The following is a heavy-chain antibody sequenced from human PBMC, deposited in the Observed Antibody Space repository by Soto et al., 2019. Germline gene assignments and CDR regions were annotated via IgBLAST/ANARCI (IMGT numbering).Heavy chain of an antibody. D-gene: IGHD6-13*01. CDR2: VYSSETP. Sequence: QVQLQESGPGLVKPSETLSLTCTVSGGSMSGYYWSWIRQSAGKGLEWIGRVYSSETPYYNPSLKSRVTMSLDTSKNQFSLNLYSMTAADTAVYYCAGNIAAAGRRYYGMDVWGQGTTVTVSS. CDR1: GGSMSGYY. J-gene: IGHJ6*02. CDR3: AGNIAAAGRRYYGMDV. V-gene: IGHV4-4*07.